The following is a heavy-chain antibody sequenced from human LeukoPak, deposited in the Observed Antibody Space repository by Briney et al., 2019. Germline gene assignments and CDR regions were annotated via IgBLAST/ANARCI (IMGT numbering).Heavy chain of an antibody. CDR2: MSYSGRT. D-gene: IGHD2-15*01. Sequence: SETLSLTCTVSGGSVSSYYRSWIRQTPEKGLEWIGYMSYSGRTDYGPSLKSRVTMSVDTSKNQFSLKMSYVAAADTGVYYCARGYRRDDICQVFPYWGQGTLVTVSS. CDR3: ARGYRRDDICQVFPY. J-gene: IGHJ4*02. V-gene: IGHV4-59*02. CDR1: GGSVSSYY.